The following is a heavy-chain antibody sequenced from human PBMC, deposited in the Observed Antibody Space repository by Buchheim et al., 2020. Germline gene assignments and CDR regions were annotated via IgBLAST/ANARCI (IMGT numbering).Heavy chain of an antibody. J-gene: IGHJ5*02. Sequence: QVQLQESGPGLVKPSQTLSLTCTVSGGSISSGGYYWSWIRQHPGKGLEWIGYIYYSGSTYYNPSLKSRVTISVDTSKNQFSLKLSSVTVADTAVYYCARDQIRREMGGSRYNWFDPWGQGTL. CDR3: ARDQIRREMGGSRYNWFDP. CDR2: IYYSGST. CDR1: GGSISSGGYY. V-gene: IGHV4-31*03. D-gene: IGHD2-15*01.